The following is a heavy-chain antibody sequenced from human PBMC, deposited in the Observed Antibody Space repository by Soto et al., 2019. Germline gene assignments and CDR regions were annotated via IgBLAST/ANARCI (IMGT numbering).Heavy chain of an antibody. CDR3: AGMEDIVVVPAAMGAFDI. CDR1: GFTFSSYA. V-gene: IGHV3-23*01. J-gene: IGHJ3*02. D-gene: IGHD2-2*01. Sequence: PGGSLRLSCAASGFTFSSYAMSWVRQAPGKGLEWVPAISGSGGSTYYADSVKGRFTISRDNSKNTLYLQMNSLRAEDTAVYYCAGMEDIVVVPAAMGAFDIWGQGTMVTVSS. CDR2: ISGSGGST.